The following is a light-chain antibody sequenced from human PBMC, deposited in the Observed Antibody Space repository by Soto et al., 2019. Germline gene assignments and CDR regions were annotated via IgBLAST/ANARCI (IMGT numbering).Light chain of an antibody. CDR2: WAS. J-gene: IGKJ4*01. Sequence: DIVMTQSPDSLTVSLGERATINCKSSQSVLYSSNNKNYLAWYQQKPRQPPKLLLYWASTRESGVPDRFSGSGSGTDFTLTISSLQAEDVAVYYCQHYYSLPLTFGGGTKVEIK. CDR1: QSVLYSSNNKNY. V-gene: IGKV4-1*01. CDR3: QHYYSLPLT.